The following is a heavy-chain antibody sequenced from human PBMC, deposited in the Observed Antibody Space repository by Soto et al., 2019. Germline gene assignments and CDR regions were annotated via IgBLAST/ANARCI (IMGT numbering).Heavy chain of an antibody. CDR1: GYSFSIYG. Sequence: QVQLVQSGAEVKKPGASVKVSCRASGYSFSIYGISWVRQAPGQGLEWMGWISAYDGNTKFAQKLQGRVTMTTDTSTSTAYMELRSLRSDDTAVYYCATQLTLAARPMCVWGQGTLVTVSS. V-gene: IGHV1-18*01. CDR2: ISAYDGNT. CDR3: ATQLTLAARPMCV. J-gene: IGHJ4*02. D-gene: IGHD6-6*01.